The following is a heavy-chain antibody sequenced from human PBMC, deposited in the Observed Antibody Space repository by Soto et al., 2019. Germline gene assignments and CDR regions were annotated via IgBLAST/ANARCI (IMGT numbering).Heavy chain of an antibody. CDR3: ARKGMSWLRVFAY. J-gene: IGHJ4*02. CDR1: GGSFSGYY. V-gene: IGHV4-34*01. Sequence: QVQLQQWGAGLLKPSETLSLTCAVYGGSFSGYYWSWIRQPPGKGLEWIGEINHSGSTNYNPSLKSRVTLSVDTSKSQFSVKLSSVTAADTAVYYRARKGMSWLRVFAYWGQGTLVTVSS. D-gene: IGHD5-12*01. CDR2: INHSGST.